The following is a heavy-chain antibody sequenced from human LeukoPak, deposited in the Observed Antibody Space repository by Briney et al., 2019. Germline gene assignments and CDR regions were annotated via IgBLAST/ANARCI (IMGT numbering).Heavy chain of an antibody. D-gene: IGHD1-26*01. Sequence: GASVKVSCKVSGYTLTELSMHWVRQAPGKGLEWMGGFDPEDGETIYAQKFQGRVTMTEDTSTDTAYMELSSLRSEDTAVYYCATALSIVGAIIYAFDFWGQGTMVTVSS. J-gene: IGHJ3*01. CDR1: GYTLTELS. V-gene: IGHV1-24*01. CDR2: FDPEDGET. CDR3: ATALSIVGAIIYAFDF.